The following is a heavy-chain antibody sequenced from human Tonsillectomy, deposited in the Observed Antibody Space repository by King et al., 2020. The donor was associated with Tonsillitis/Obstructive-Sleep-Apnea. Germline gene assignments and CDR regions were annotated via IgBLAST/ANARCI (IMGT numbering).Heavy chain of an antibody. CDR1: GFTFSTYW. CDR3: ARGGTREAAAGTYYYYGMDV. CDR2: INSDGSST. J-gene: IGHJ6*02. D-gene: IGHD6-13*01. V-gene: IGHV3-74*01. Sequence: VQLVESGGGLVQPGGSLRLSCAASGFTFSTYWMHWVRQAPGKGLVWVSRINSDGSSTSYADSVKGRFTISRGNAKDTLYLQMNSLRAEDTAVYYCARGGTREAAAGTYYYYGMDVWGQGTTVTVSS.